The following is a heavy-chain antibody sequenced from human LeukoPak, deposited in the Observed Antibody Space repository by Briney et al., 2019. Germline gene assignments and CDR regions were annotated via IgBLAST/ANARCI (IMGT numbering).Heavy chain of an antibody. D-gene: IGHD6-19*01. CDR3: ARHYTSGWCYYFDY. CDR1: GGSISTYY. Sequence: SETLSLTCTVSGGSISTYYWSWIRQPPGKGLEWIGYIYYTGSTNYNPSLKSRVTISVDTSKNQFSLRLSSVTAADTALYYCARHYTSGWCYYFDYWGQGTLVTVSS. CDR2: IYYTGST. V-gene: IGHV4-59*08. J-gene: IGHJ4*02.